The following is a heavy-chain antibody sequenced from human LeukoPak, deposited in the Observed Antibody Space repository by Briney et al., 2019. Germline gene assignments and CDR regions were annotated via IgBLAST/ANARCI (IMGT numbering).Heavy chain of an antibody. CDR1: GGSLSIGGYY. CDR3: ARDITSNDNCFDP. J-gene: IGHJ5*02. D-gene: IGHD4/OR15-4a*01. V-gene: IGHV4-31*03. Sequence: PSQTLSLTCSVSGGSLSIGGYYWGWVRQRPGKGLEWLGYIYYTGKTYYTQSLESRLSFSVDTSKNEFSLNLTSVTAADTAVYYCARDITSNDNCFDPWGPGVLVTVSS. CDR2: IYYTGKT.